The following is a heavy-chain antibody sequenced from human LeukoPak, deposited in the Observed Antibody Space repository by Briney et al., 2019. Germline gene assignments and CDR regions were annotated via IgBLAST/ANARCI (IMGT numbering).Heavy chain of an antibody. CDR2: INPGGGST. V-gene: IGHV1-46*01. J-gene: IGHJ3*02. CDR1: GYTFTSYY. CDR3: ARERATYGFDI. Sequence: ASVKVSCKASGYTFTSYYMHWVRQAPGQGLEWMGIINPGGGSTTYAQKFQDRVTMTRDTSTSTVYMELSSLRSEDTAVYYCARERATYGFDIWGHGTMVTVAS.